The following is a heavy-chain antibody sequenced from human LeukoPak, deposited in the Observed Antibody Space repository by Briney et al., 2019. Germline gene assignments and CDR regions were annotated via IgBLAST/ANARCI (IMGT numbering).Heavy chain of an antibody. V-gene: IGHV1-69*01. J-gene: IGHJ4*02. CDR1: GGTFSSYA. CDR3: ATFLYGDYVEFDY. D-gene: IGHD4-17*01. Sequence: ASVKVSCKASGGTFSSYAISWARQAPGQGLEWMGGIIPIFGTANYAQKFQGRVTITADESTSTAYMELSSLRSEDTAVYYCATFLYGDYVEFDYWGQGTLVTVSS. CDR2: IIPIFGTA.